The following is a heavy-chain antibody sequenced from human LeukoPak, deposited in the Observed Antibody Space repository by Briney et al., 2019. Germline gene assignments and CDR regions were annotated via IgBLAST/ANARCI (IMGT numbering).Heavy chain of an antibody. V-gene: IGHV1-2*02. J-gene: IGHJ5*02. D-gene: IGHD1-1*01. Sequence: ASVKVSCKASGYTFTGYYIHWVRQAPGQGLEWMGWINPDSGGTNYAQNFQGRVTMTSDTSISTVYMELSRLRSDDTAVYSCARELATGTTVWFDPWGQGTLVTVSS. CDR3: ARELATGTTVWFDP. CDR2: INPDSGGT. CDR1: GYTFTGYY.